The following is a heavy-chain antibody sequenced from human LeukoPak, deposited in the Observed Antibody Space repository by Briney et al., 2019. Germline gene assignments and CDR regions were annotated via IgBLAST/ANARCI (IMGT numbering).Heavy chain of an antibody. CDR3: ARSTGDGYNYFNLSDY. CDR2: IYSGGST. J-gene: IGHJ4*02. V-gene: IGHV3-53*01. CDR1: GFTVSSNY. D-gene: IGHD5-24*01. Sequence: PGGSLRLSCAASGFTVSSNYMSWVRQAPGKGLEWVSVIYSGGSTYYADSVKGRFTISRDNSKNTLYLQMNSLRAEDTAVYYCARSTGDGYNYFNLSDYWGQGTLVTVSS.